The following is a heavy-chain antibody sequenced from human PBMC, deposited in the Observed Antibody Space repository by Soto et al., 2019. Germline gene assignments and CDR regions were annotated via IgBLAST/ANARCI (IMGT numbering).Heavy chain of an antibody. CDR1: GGSFSGYY. J-gene: IGHJ6*02. CDR2: INHSGST. CDR3: ARVATLYYYYYYGMDV. D-gene: IGHD5-12*01. Sequence: SETLSLTCAVYGGSFSGYYWSWIRQPPGKGLEWIGEINHSGSTNYNPSLKSRVTISVDTSKSQFSLKLSSVTAADTAVYYCARVATLYYYYYYGMDVWGRGTTVTVSS. V-gene: IGHV4-34*01.